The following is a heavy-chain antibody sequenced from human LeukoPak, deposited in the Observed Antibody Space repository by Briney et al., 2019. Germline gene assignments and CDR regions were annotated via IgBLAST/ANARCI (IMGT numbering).Heavy chain of an antibody. V-gene: IGHV4-39*07. CDR1: GASINSGSSY. CDR2: IYSSGST. CDR3: ARAGRGIVDIVVVPAAMDYFDY. J-gene: IGHJ4*02. D-gene: IGHD2-2*03. Sequence: SETLSLTCRVSGASINSGSSYWGWIRQPPGKTLEWIGSIYSSGSTYYNPSLKSRVIIMIDTPKNHFSLTLSSVTAADTAVYYCARAGRGIVDIVVVPAAMDYFDYWGQGTLVTVSS.